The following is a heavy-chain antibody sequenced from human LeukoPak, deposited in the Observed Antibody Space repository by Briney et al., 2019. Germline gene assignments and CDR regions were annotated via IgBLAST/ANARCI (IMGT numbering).Heavy chain of an antibody. J-gene: IGHJ4*02. D-gene: IGHD3-3*01. CDR3: ARDQYDTWSRRGNFDS. V-gene: IGHV3-7*03. Sequence: GGSLRLSCAASGFTFDDYGMSWVRQAPGKGLEWVANIKLDGSEKNYVDSVKGRFTISRDSTKNSLYLQMNSLRAEDTAVFYCARDQYDTWSRRGNFDSWGQGTLVIVSS. CDR2: IKLDGSEK. CDR1: GFTFDDYG.